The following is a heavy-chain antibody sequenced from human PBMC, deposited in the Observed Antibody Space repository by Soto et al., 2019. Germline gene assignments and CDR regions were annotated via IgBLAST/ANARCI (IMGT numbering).Heavy chain of an antibody. CDR1: GFTFSSYS. J-gene: IGHJ5*02. Sequence: PGGSLRLSCAASGFTFSSYSMNWVRQAPGKGLEWVSSISSSSSYIYYADSVKGRFTISRDNAKNSLYLQMNSLRAEDTAVYYCARALEYSGSFDPWGQGTLVTVSS. CDR3: ARALEYSGSFDP. V-gene: IGHV3-21*01. D-gene: IGHD5-12*01. CDR2: ISSSSSYI.